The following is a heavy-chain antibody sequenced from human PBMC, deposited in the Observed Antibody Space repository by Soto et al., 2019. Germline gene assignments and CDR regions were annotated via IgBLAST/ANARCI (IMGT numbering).Heavy chain of an antibody. J-gene: IGHJ4*02. CDR2: ISYDGSNK. V-gene: IGHV3-30-3*01. CDR3: ARGGGIVVVIPFDY. D-gene: IGHD3-22*01. CDR1: GFTFSSYA. Sequence: QVPLVESGGGVVQPGRSLRLSCAASGFTFSSYAMHWVRQAPGKGLEWVAVISYDGSNKYYADSVKGRFTISRDNSKNTLYLQMNSLRAEDTAVYYCARGGGIVVVIPFDYWGQGTLVTVSS.